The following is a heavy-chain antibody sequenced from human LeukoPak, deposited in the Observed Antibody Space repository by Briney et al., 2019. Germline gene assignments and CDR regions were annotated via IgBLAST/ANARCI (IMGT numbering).Heavy chain of an antibody. D-gene: IGHD1-7*01. J-gene: IGHJ4*02. V-gene: IGHV4-59*11. CDR1: GGFFTNHF. CDR2: ISGNGNT. CDR3: ARDPGGTGTSDFDF. Sequence: SETLSLICTVSGGFFTNHFWNWIRQPPGRGLEWIGEISGNGNTKYNPSVSSRGTISVDTSKNQFSLRLNSVTAADTAVYYCARDPGGTGTSDFDFWGQGTLVTVSS.